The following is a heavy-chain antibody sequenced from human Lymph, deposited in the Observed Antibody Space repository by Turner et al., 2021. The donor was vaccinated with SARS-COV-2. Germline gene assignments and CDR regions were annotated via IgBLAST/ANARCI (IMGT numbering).Heavy chain of an antibody. Sequence: QVQLVDSGGAVVQPGRSLRLSCAASGFTFSGYGWHWVRQAPGKGLEWVAVISYDGSNKYYADSVKGRFTISRDNSKNTLYLQMNSLRAEDTDVYYCAKVRSIFGVVIGGMDVWGQGTTVTVSS. CDR1: GFTFSGYG. V-gene: IGHV3-30*18. J-gene: IGHJ6*02. CDR2: ISYDGSNK. CDR3: AKVRSIFGVVIGGMDV. D-gene: IGHD3-3*01.